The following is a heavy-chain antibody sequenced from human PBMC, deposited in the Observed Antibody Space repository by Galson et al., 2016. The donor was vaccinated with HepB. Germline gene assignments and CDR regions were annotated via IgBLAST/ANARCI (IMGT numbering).Heavy chain of an antibody. D-gene: IGHD3-10*01. Sequence: CKASGYTFAAYAITWVRQAPGHGLEWMGWINVYSGNTNYAQKLQGRVTMTTDTSASTVYMELRSLRSDDTAVYYCARLGTYNNWFDPWGQGTLVSVSS. CDR2: INVYSGNT. CDR1: GYTFAAYA. J-gene: IGHJ5*02. V-gene: IGHV1-18*01. CDR3: ARLGTYNNWFDP.